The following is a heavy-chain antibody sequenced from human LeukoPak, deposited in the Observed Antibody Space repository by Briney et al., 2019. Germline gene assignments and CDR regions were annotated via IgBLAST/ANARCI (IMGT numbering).Heavy chain of an antibody. D-gene: IGHD1-14*01. V-gene: IGHV4-59*12. CDR2: IYYSGST. CDR1: GGSISSYY. Sequence: PSETLSLTCAVSGGSISSYYWSWIWQPPGKGLEWIGYIYYSGSTNYNPSLKSRVTISVDTSKNQFSLKLSSVTAADTAVYYCAREAVRSAFDIWGQGTMVTVSS. J-gene: IGHJ3*02. CDR3: AREAVRSAFDI.